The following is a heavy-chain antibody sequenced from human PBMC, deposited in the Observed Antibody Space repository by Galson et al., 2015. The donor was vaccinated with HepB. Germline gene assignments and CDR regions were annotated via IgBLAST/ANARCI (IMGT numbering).Heavy chain of an antibody. D-gene: IGHD4-11*01. CDR2: MRSLAYGGTT. V-gene: IGHV3-49*03. J-gene: IGHJ4*02. CDR1: GFTFNDDA. CDR3: ARAPIYSNRGYYSDY. Sequence: SLRLSCAASGFTFNDDALSWFRRSPGKGLEWVGFMRSLAYGGTTEYAASVKGRFTISRDDSKSIYYLQMNSLKPEDKAVYYCARAPIYSNRGYYSDYWGQGTLGTVSS.